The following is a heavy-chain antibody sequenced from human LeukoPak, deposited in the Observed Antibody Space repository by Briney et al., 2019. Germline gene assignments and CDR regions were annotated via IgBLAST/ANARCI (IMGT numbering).Heavy chain of an antibody. V-gene: IGHV3-23*01. J-gene: IGHJ6*03. D-gene: IGHD4-11*01. CDR2: ISGSGGST. CDR3: AKGGDDYTTYYYMDV. CDR1: AFTFSNYA. Sequence: PGGSLRLSCAASAFTFSNYAMSWVRQAPGKGLEWVSDISGSGGSTYYADSVKGRFTISRDNSKNTLYLQMNGLRAEDTAVYYCAKGGDDYTTYYYMDVWGKGTTVTVSS.